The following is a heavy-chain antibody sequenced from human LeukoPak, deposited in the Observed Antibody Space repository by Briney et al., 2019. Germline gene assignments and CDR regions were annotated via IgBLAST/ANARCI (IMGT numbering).Heavy chain of an antibody. CDR3: ARAGQYRFDY. CDR2: ISGSGGRT. J-gene: IGHJ4*02. CDR1: GFTFSSYG. Sequence: GGSLRLSSAASGFTFSSYGMSSVRQAPRKGLERGSAISGSGGRTYYADSVTGRFNISRDNSKNTLYLQMNSLRPDDTAVYYCARAGQYRFDYWGQGALVTVSS. V-gene: IGHV3-23*01. D-gene: IGHD2/OR15-2a*01.